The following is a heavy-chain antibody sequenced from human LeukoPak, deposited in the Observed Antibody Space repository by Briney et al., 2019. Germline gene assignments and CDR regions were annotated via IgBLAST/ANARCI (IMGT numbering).Heavy chain of an antibody. CDR3: ASQHYYDSSAPFDY. J-gene: IGHJ4*02. D-gene: IGHD3-22*01. CDR2: ISYDGSNK. CDR1: GFTFRSYA. V-gene: IGHV3-30-3*01. Sequence: GGSLRLSCSASGFTFRSYAMHWVRQAPGKGLEWVAVISYDGSNKYYADSVKGRFTISRDNSKNTLYLQMNSLRAEDTAVYYCASQHYYDSSAPFDYWGQGTLVTVSS.